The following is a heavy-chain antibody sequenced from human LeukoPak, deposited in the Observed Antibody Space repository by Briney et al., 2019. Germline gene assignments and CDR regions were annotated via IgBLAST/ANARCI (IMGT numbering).Heavy chain of an antibody. V-gene: IGHV3-30*18. CDR1: GFTFSSYG. D-gene: IGHD3-10*01. CDR3: AKAIYYYGSGTSSDYYYYYGMDV. Sequence: PGGSLRLSCAASGFTFSSYGMHWVRQAPGKGLEWVAVISYDGSNKYYADSVKGRFTISRDNSKNTLYLQMNSLRAEDTAVYYCAKAIYYYGSGTSSDYYYYYGMDVWGQGTTVVVSS. J-gene: IGHJ6*02. CDR2: ISYDGSNK.